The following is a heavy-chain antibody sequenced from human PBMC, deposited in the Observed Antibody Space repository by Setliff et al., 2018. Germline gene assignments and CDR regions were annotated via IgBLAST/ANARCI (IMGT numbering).Heavy chain of an antibody. CDR2: INARAGTT. Sequence: ASVKVSCKASGYTFTNYYINWVRQAPGQGLEWMGLINARAGTTSYAQSLQARVSMTRDTSTSTVYMELSSLTSEDTAVYYCVRTAYYGSGTFPYYYYYYLDVWGKGTTVTVSS. CDR1: GYTFTNYY. D-gene: IGHD3-10*01. V-gene: IGHV1-46*01. CDR3: VRTAYYGSGTFPYYYYYYLDV. J-gene: IGHJ6*03.